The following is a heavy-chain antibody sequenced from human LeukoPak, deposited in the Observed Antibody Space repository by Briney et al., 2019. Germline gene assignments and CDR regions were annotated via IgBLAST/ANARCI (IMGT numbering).Heavy chain of an antibody. CDR2: IYYSGST. CDR3: ARGSMAVSNWFDP. J-gene: IGHJ5*02. D-gene: IGHD5-24*01. V-gene: IGHV4-59*01. CDR1: GGSISSYY. Sequence: PSETLSLTCTVSGGSISSYYWSWIRQPPGKGLEWIGYIYYSGSTNYNPSLKSRVTISVDTSKNQFSLKLSSVTAADTAVYYCARGSMAVSNWFDPWGQGTLVTVSS.